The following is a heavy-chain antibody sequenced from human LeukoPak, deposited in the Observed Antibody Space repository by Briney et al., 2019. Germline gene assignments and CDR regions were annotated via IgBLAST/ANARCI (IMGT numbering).Heavy chain of an antibody. Sequence: SETLSLTCNVSGDSISKSRHFWAWIRQSPGRGLEWIGYIYNSGSTYYNPSLKSRVTISVDTSKNQFSLKLSSVTAADTAVYYCASSTYYYDSSGYSLVVYFDYWGQGTLVTVSS. CDR3: ASSTYYYDSSGYSLVVYFDY. CDR1: GDSISKSRHF. J-gene: IGHJ4*02. CDR2: IYNSGST. V-gene: IGHV4-39*07. D-gene: IGHD3-22*01.